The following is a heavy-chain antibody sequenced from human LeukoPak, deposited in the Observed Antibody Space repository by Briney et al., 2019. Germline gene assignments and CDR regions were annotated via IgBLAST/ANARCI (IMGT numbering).Heavy chain of an antibody. D-gene: IGHD3-10*01. Sequence: SVNVSCKASGGTFSSYAISWVRQAPGQGLEWMGRIIPIFGIANYAHKFQGRVTITADKSTRTTYMELSSLRSEYTAVYYCATRITTSYYCGMDVWGQGTTVTVSS. J-gene: IGHJ6*02. CDR1: GGTFSSYA. V-gene: IGHV1-69*04. CDR2: IIPIFGIA. CDR3: ATRITTSYYCGMDV.